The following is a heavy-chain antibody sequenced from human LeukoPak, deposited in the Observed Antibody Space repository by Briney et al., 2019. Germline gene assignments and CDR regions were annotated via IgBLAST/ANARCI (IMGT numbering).Heavy chain of an antibody. J-gene: IGHJ4*02. CDR2: IYSGDST. V-gene: IGHV3-66*04. CDR1: GFTVRRNY. D-gene: IGHD5-12*01. Sequence: PGGSLRLSCAVFGFTVRRNYMSWVRQAPGKGLEWVSDIYSGDSTDYADSVKGRFIISRDKSKDTLYLQMNSLRAEDTAVYYCARLDSGYYYFHQWGQGALVTVSS. CDR3: ARLDSGYYYFHQ.